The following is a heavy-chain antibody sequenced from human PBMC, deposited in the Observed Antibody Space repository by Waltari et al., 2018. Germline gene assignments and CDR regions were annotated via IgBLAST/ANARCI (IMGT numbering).Heavy chain of an antibody. J-gene: IGHJ4*02. CDR2: IRYDGSNK. CDR1: GFTFSSYG. D-gene: IGHD3-3*01. V-gene: IGHV3-30*02. Sequence: QVQLVESGGGVVQPGGSLRLSCAASGFTFSSYGMHWVRQAPGKGLEWVAFIRYDGSNKYYADSVKGRFTISRDNSKNTLYLQMNSLRAEDTAVYYCAKDEVLRFLEWQNWGQGTLVTVSS. CDR3: AKDEVLRFLEWQN.